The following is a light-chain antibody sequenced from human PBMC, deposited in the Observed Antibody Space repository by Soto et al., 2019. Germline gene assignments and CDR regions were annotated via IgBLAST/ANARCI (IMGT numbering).Light chain of an antibody. CDR1: SSNIGAGYD. V-gene: IGLV1-40*01. CDR2: GNS. J-gene: IGLJ1*01. CDR3: QSYDSSLSGSYV. Sequence: QSVLTQPPAVYGGRGQRATISCTGRSSNIGAGYDVHWYQQLPGTAPKLLIYGNSNRPSGVPDRFSGSKSGTSASLAITGLQAEDEADYYCQSYDSSLSGSYVFGTGTKVTVL.